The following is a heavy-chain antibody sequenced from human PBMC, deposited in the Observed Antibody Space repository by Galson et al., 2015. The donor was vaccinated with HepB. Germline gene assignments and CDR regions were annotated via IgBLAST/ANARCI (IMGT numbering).Heavy chain of an antibody. CDR2: IKSKTDGGTV. CDR3: TTEVRKSGWRLFDY. Sequence: SLRLSCAASGFTFKDAWMTWVRQAPGKGLEWVGRIKSKTDGGTVDFGASVKGRFTISRDDSEGKLFLQMNSLTSDDTGVYYCTTEVRKSGWRLFDYWGQGTLVTVSS. CDR1: GFTFKDAW. D-gene: IGHD6-19*01. V-gene: IGHV3-15*01. J-gene: IGHJ4*02.